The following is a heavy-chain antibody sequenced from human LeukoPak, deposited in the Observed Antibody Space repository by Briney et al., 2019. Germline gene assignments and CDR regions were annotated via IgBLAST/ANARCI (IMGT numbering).Heavy chain of an antibody. CDR2: INPNSGGT. V-gene: IGHV1-2*02. CDR3: TRAPSSGPFDY. Sequence: ASVKVSCKASGYTFTGYYIHWVRQAPGQGLEWMGWINPNSGGTDYAQKFQGRVTMTRDTSISTAYMELSRLRSDDTALYYCTRAPSSGPFDYWGQGTLVTVSS. D-gene: IGHD3-22*01. J-gene: IGHJ4*02. CDR1: GYTFTGYY.